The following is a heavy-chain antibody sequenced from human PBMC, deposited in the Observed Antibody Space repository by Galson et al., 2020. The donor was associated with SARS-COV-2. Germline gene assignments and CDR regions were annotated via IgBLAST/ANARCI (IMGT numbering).Heavy chain of an antibody. Sequence: SETLSLTCTVSGYSISSGYYWGWIRPPPGTGLEWIGTIFHSGTTNYNPSLRSRITMSVETSKNQFFLRLTSVTVADTALYYCAREIRHCSGDDCYSEVRFDPWGQGTLVTVSS. CDR2: IFHSGTT. V-gene: IGHV4-38-2*02. CDR3: AREIRHCSGDDCYSEVRFDP. D-gene: IGHD2-21*01. J-gene: IGHJ5*02. CDR1: GYSISSGYY.